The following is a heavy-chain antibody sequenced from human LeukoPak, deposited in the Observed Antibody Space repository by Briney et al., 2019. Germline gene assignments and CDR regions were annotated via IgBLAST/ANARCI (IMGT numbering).Heavy chain of an antibody. D-gene: IGHD3-22*01. CDR1: GGTFSSYA. Sequence: ASVKVSCKASGGTFSSYAISWVRQAPGPGLEWMGGIIPIFGTANYAQKFQGRVTITADESTSTAYMELSSLRSEDTAVYYCARGTYYYDSSGYLNYWGQGTLVTVSS. V-gene: IGHV1-69*13. CDR2: IIPIFGTA. J-gene: IGHJ4*02. CDR3: ARGTYYYDSSGYLNY.